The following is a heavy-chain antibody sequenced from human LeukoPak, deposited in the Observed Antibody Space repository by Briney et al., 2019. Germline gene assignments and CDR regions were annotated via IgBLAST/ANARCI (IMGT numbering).Heavy chain of an antibody. CDR1: GGSFSGYY. CDR3: AREWDMVRGGLGRGDRPLDY. Sequence: SETLSLTCTVYGGSFSGYYWSWIRQPPGKGLEWIGEINHSGSTNYNPSLKSRVTISVDTSKNQFSLKLSSVTAADTAVYYCAREWDMVRGGLGRGDRPLDYWGQGTLVTVSS. V-gene: IGHV4-34*01. CDR2: INHSGST. D-gene: IGHD3-10*01. J-gene: IGHJ4*02.